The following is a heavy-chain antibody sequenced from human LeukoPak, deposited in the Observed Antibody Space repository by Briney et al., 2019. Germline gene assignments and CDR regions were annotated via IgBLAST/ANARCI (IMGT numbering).Heavy chain of an antibody. CDR1: GVSVGSAGYY. CDR2: IYYISNT. CDR3: ARTQSQSGSYRYYFGY. Sequence: SETLSLTCSVSGVSVGSAGYYWSWIRQPPGGGLEWIGYIYYISNTNYNPSLKSRVTMSLNPSGNQFSLKLDSVTAADTAMYYCARTQSQSGSYRYYFGYWGQGTLVTVSS. D-gene: IGHD1-26*01. V-gene: IGHV4-61*08. J-gene: IGHJ4*02.